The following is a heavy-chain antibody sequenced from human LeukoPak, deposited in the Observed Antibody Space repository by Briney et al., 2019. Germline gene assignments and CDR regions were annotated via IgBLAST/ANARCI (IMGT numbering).Heavy chain of an antibody. CDR2: ISNSGSYT. V-gene: IGHV3-11*03. Sequence: GSLRLSCAVSGFIFGDEYMSWIRQAPGQGLEWVSYISNSGSYTNYADSVEGRFTISRDNAENSLYLQMNSLRAEDTAIYYCARSRGAGPGAYFDYWGQGTLVTVTS. CDR3: ARSRGAGPGAYFDY. D-gene: IGHD6-19*01. J-gene: IGHJ4*02. CDR1: GFIFGDEY.